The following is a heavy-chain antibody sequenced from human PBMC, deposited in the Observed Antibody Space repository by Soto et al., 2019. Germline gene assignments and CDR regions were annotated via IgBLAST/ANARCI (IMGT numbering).Heavy chain of an antibody. CDR3: ARGGIVVVTATTYNWFDP. V-gene: IGHV1-69*06. Sequence: GASVKVSCKASGGTFSSYAISWVRQAPGQGLEWMGGIIPIFGTANYAQKFQGRVTITADKSTSTAYMELSSLRSEDTAVYYCARGGIVVVTATTYNWFDPWGKGTLVTVS. CDR2: IIPIFGTA. CDR1: GGTFSSYA. J-gene: IGHJ5*02. D-gene: IGHD2-21*02.